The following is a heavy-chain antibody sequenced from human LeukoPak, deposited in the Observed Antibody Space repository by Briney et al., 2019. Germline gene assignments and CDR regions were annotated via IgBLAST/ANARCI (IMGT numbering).Heavy chain of an antibody. CDR2: IYSGGST. Sequence: GGSLRLSCAASGLTVSRNYMSWVRQAPGRGLEWVSVIYSGGSTYYADSVKGRFTISRDNSKNTLYLQMNSLRAEDTAVYYCARAVAGLYFGYWGQGTLVTVSS. V-gene: IGHV3-53*01. J-gene: IGHJ4*02. CDR1: GLTVSRNY. CDR3: ARAVAGLYFGY. D-gene: IGHD6-19*01.